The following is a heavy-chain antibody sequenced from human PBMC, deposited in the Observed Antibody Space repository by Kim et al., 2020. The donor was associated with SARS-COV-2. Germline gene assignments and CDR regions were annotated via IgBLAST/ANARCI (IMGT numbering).Heavy chain of an antibody. CDR1: GGSISSYY. J-gene: IGHJ6*02. Sequence: SETLSLTCTVSGGSISSYYWSWIRQPPGKGLEWIGYIYYSGSTNYNPSLKSRVTISVDTSKNQLSLKLSSVTAADTAVYYCARGFTERPISSYSSSWYRPTDYYYGMDVWGQGTTVTVSS. V-gene: IGHV4-59*01. D-gene: IGHD6-13*01. CDR2: IYYSGST. CDR3: ARGFTERPISSYSSSWYRPTDYYYGMDV.